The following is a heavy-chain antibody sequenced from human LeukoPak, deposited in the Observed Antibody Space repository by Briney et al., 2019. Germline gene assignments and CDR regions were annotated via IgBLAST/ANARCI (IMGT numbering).Heavy chain of an antibody. D-gene: IGHD6-6*01. Sequence: PSETLSLTCTVPSGSLGSYYWNWLRQPAGKGLEWIGHIYTSGSTNYNPSLKSRVTMSVDTSKNQFSLKLNSVTAADTAFYYCAREYSSSSGKALDYWGQGTLVTVSS. V-gene: IGHV4-4*07. CDR2: IYTSGST. CDR1: SGSLGSYY. J-gene: IGHJ4*02. CDR3: AREYSSSSGKALDY.